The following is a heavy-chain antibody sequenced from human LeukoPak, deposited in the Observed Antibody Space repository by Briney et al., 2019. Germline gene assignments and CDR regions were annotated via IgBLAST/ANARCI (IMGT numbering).Heavy chain of an antibody. V-gene: IGHV3-23*01. CDR2: ISGSGGCT. D-gene: IGHD3-10*01. CDR3: AKEVYYYGSGSYYSANYIDY. J-gene: IGHJ4*02. Sequence: GGSLRLSCAASGFTFSTYAMSWVRQAPGKGLEWVSAISGSGGCTYYADSVKGRFTISRDNSKNTLYLEMNSLRAEDTAVYYCAKEVYYYGSGSYYSANYIDYWGQGTLVTVSS. CDR1: GFTFSTYA.